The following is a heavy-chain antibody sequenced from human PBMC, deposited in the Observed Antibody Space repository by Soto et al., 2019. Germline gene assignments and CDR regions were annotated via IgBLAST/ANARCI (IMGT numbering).Heavy chain of an antibody. V-gene: IGHV1-69*13. D-gene: IGHD4-17*01. J-gene: IGHJ6*02. CDR3: ARMGPYGDPRRYYYGMDV. CDR1: GGTFSSYA. CDR2: IIPIFGTA. Sequence: SVKVSCKASGGTFSSYAISWVRQAPGQGLEWMGGIIPIFGTANYAQKFQGRVTITADGSTSTAYMELSSLRSEDTAVYYCARMGPYGDPRRYYYGMDVWGQGTTVTVSS.